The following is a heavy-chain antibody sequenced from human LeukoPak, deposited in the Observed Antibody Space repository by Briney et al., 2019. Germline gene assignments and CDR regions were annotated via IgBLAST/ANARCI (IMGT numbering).Heavy chain of an antibody. Sequence: GGSLRLSCAASGFTVSSNYMSWVRQAPGKGLEWVSVIYSGGSTYYADSVKGRFTVSRDNSKNTLYLQMNSLRAEDTAVYYCARDQGSNDFDYWGQGTLVTVSS. D-gene: IGHD4/OR15-4a*01. CDR3: ARDQGSNDFDY. CDR1: GFTVSSNY. V-gene: IGHV3-66*02. J-gene: IGHJ4*02. CDR2: IYSGGST.